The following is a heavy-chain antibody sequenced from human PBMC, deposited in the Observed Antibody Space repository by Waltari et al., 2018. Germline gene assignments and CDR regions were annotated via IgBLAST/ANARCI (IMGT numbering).Heavy chain of an antibody. V-gene: IGHV1-69*12. CDR1: GGPFGGYA. CDR3: ARRNLGYAFDI. Sequence: QVQLVQSGAEVKKPGSSVKVSCKASGGPFGGYAITWVRQAPGHGLEWVGGMIPIYGTPNFAQKFQGRVTFTADESTTTAYMELTSLKSEDTAIYYCARRNLGYAFDIWGQGTLVTVSS. D-gene: IGHD1-26*01. J-gene: IGHJ3*02. CDR2: MIPIYGTP.